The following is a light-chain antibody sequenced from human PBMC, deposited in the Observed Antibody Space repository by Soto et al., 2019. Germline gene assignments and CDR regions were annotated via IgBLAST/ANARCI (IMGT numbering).Light chain of an antibody. J-gene: IGLJ2*01. Sequence: QSALTQPPSASGSPGQSVTISCTGTSSDVGGSNYVSWYQQHPGQAPKLMIYEVTKRPSGVPDRFSGSKSGNTASLTVSGLQAEDEAEYYCCSYAGSNNVVFGGGTKLTVL. CDR2: EVT. CDR1: SSDVGGSNY. CDR3: CSYAGSNNVV. V-gene: IGLV2-8*01.